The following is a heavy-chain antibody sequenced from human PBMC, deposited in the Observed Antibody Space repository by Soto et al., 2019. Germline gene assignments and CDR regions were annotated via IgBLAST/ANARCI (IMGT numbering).Heavy chain of an antibody. Sequence: ASVKVSCKASGYTLTSYGISWVRQAPGQGLEWMGGIIPIFGTANYAQKFQGRVTITADKSTSTAYMELSSLRSEDTAVYYCARERYCSSTSCLGMDVWGQGTTVTVSS. V-gene: IGHV1-69*06. D-gene: IGHD2-2*01. CDR3: ARERYCSSTSCLGMDV. CDR2: IIPIFGTA. J-gene: IGHJ6*02. CDR1: GYTLTSYG.